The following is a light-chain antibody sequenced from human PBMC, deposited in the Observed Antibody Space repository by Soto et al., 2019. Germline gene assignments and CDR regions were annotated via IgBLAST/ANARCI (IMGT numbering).Light chain of an antibody. CDR1: QSVSSSY. CDR3: QQYANSPQT. CDR2: AAS. J-gene: IGKJ1*01. V-gene: IGKV3-20*01. Sequence: DIVLTQSPGTLSLSPGERATLSCRASQSVSSSYLAWYQQKHGQAPRLLIHAASTRATGIPDRFSGSGSGTDFTLTISRLEPEDFAVYYCQQYANSPQTFGQGTQVDIK.